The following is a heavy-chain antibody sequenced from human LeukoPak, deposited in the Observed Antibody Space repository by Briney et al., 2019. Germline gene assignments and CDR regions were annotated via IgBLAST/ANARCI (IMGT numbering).Heavy chain of an antibody. D-gene: IGHD6-13*01. Sequence: GASVKVSCKASGYTFTDYYIHWVRQAPGQELEWMGWINPNSGGTSYAQKFQGRVTMTGDTSIGTAYMDLSRLRSDDTAVYYCARGVAAPGGNWFGPWGQGILVTVSS. J-gene: IGHJ5*02. V-gene: IGHV1-2*02. CDR1: GYTFTDYY. CDR2: INPNSGGT. CDR3: ARGVAAPGGNWFGP.